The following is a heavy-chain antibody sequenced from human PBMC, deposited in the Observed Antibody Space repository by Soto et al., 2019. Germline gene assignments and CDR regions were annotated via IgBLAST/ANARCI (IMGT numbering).Heavy chain of an antibody. CDR3: ARARFQVLYGKPYFDS. Sequence: SETLSLTCTVSGGSITTGGSYWSWIRQHPGKGLEWIGNIYHSGNTYYNPSLKSRLTISVDTSKNHFSLMVDSVTAADTAVYYCARARFQVLYGKPYFDSWGQGNLVTVSS. J-gene: IGHJ4*02. CDR2: IYHSGNT. CDR1: GGSITTGGSY. V-gene: IGHV4-31*03. D-gene: IGHD2-2*02.